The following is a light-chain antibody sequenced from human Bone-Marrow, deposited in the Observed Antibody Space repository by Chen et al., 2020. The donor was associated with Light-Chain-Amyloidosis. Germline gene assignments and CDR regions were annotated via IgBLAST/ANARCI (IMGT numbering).Light chain of an antibody. CDR2: EVT. V-gene: IGLV2-14*01. J-gene: IGLJ1*01. Sequence: QSALTQPASVSGSPGQSITISCTGTSSDVGGDNHVSWYQQHPDKAPKLMIYEVTNRPSWVPDRFSGSKSDNTASLPIYGLQTEDEADYFCSSYTITNTLVFGSGTRVTVL. CDR1: SSDVGGDNH. CDR3: SSYTITNTLV.